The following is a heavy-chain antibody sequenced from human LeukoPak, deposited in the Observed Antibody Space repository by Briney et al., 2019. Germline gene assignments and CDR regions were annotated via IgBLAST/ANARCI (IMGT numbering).Heavy chain of an antibody. V-gene: IGHV4-59*01. J-gene: IGHJ4*02. Sequence: SETLSLTCTVSGGSISSYYWSWIRRPPGKGLEWIGYIYYSGSTNYNPSLKSRVTISVDTSKNQFSLKLSSVTAADTAVYYCARAGGGWRAYYYDSGGYYYFDYGGQGTLVTVSS. CDR2: IYYSGST. D-gene: IGHD3-22*01. CDR1: GGSISSYY. CDR3: ARAGGGWRAYYYDSGGYYYFDY.